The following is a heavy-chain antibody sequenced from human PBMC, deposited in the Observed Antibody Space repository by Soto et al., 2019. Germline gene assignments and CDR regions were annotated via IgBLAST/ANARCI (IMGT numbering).Heavy chain of an antibody. CDR3: ARSQTLAARGHYYYGMDV. J-gene: IGHJ6*02. CDR1: GYSFTSYW. V-gene: IGHV5-10-1*01. D-gene: IGHD6-6*01. Sequence: PGESLKISCKGSGYSFTSYWISWVRQMPGKGLEWMGRIDPSDSYTNYSPSFQGHVTISADKSISTAYLQWSSLKASDTAMYYCARSQTLAARGHYYYGMDVWGQGTTATVSS. CDR2: IDPSDSYT.